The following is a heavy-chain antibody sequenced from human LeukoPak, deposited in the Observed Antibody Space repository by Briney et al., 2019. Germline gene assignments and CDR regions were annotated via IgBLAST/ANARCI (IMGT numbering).Heavy chain of an antibody. CDR3: ARGGDGYNSGVGY. D-gene: IGHD5-24*01. Sequence: SETLSLTCTVSGVSISSGDYYWSWIRQPPGKGLEWIGYIYYSGSTYYNPSLKSRVTISVDTSKNQFSLKLSSVTAADTAVYYCARGGDGYNSGVGYWGQGTLVTVSS. V-gene: IGHV4-30-4*01. CDR2: IYYSGST. J-gene: IGHJ4*02. CDR1: GVSISSGDYY.